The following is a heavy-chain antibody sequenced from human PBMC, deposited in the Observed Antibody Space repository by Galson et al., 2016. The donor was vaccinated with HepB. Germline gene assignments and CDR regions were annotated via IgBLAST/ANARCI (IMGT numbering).Heavy chain of an antibody. CDR3: ARLVSVAFGLDY. J-gene: IGHJ4*02. CDR2: ITSVSTHT. Sequence: SLRLSCAASGFTFSNAWMSWVRQSPGKAPEWASAITSVSTHTYYAGSVRGRFTISRDNAKNSLYLQMTSLKVEDTAIYYCARLVSVAFGLDYWGPGTLVTVSS. V-gene: IGHV3-21*01. CDR1: GFTFSNAW. D-gene: IGHD3-3*02.